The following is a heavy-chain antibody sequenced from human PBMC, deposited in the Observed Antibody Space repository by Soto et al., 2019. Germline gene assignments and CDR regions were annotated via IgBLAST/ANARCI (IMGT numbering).Heavy chain of an antibody. V-gene: IGHV4-39*01. CDR1: GGSISSSSYY. Sequence: QLQLQESGPGLVKPSETLSLTCTVSGGSISSSSYYWGWIRQPPGKGLEWIGSIYYSGSTYYNPSRNTRVTISVDTSWDQLSLSLSSVSAANTAVYYCARHSSDPAAALNWFDPWGQGTLVTVS. J-gene: IGHJ5*02. D-gene: IGHD6-13*01. CDR3: ARHSSDPAAALNWFDP. CDR2: IYYSGST.